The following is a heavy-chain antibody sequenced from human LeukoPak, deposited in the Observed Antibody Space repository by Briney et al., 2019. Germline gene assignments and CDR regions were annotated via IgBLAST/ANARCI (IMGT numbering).Heavy chain of an antibody. V-gene: IGHV1-18*01. CDR3: ASTSKKLRYFDWLFDY. J-gene: IGHJ4*02. CDR2: ISAYNGNT. CDR1: GYTFTSYG. D-gene: IGHD3-9*01. Sequence: ASVKVSCKASGYTFTSYGISWVRQAPGQGLEWMGWISAYNGNTNYAQKLQGRVTMTTDTSTSTAYMELRSLRSDDTAVYYCASTSKKLRYFDWLFDYWGQGTLVTVSS.